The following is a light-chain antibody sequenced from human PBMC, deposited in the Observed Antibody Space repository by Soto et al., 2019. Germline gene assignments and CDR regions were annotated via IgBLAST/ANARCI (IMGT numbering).Light chain of an antibody. Sequence: EIVLTQSPATLSLSPGERATLSCRASQSVSSYLAWYQQKPGQAPRLLIYDASNRATGIPARFSGSGSGTDFTLTISSLEPEDFAGYYCQQRSNCPWVTFGPGTKVDIK. CDR3: QQRSNCPWVT. CDR2: DAS. V-gene: IGKV3-11*01. CDR1: QSVSSY. J-gene: IGKJ3*01.